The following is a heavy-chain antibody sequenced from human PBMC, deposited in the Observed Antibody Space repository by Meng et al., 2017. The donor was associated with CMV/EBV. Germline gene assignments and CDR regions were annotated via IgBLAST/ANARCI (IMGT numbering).Heavy chain of an antibody. CDR2: ISAYNGNT. V-gene: IGHV1-18*01. CDR3: ARIGYYYGSGSYYTDLDY. J-gene: IGHJ4*02. CDR1: TFTSYG. Sequence: TFTSYGISWVRQAPGQALEWMGWISAYNGNTNYAQKLQGRVTMTTDTSTSTAYMELRSLRSDDTAVYYCARIGYYYGSGSYYTDLDYWGQGTLVTVSS. D-gene: IGHD3-10*01.